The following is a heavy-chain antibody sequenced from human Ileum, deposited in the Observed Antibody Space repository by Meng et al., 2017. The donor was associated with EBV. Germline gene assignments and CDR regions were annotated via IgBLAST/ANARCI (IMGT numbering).Heavy chain of an antibody. J-gene: IGHJ4*02. D-gene: IGHD6-13*01. CDR3: ARDSVIAAGSYCDY. CDR1: GCTFTDYV. CDR2: IIVGTGRT. Sequence: QGPLLPAGAVVKQPGASVKVSCKASGCTFTDYVIQWVRQAPGQRPEWMGWIIVGTGRTEYSQNLQGRVTITWDTSASTAYMELSSLRSEDTAVYYCARDSVIAAGSYCDYWGQGALVTVSS. V-gene: IGHV1-3*01.